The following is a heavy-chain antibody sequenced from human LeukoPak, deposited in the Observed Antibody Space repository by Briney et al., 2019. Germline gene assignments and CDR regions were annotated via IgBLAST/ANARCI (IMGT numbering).Heavy chain of an antibody. CDR2: INPSGGTT. J-gene: IGHJ4*02. CDR1: GYTFTSYY. V-gene: IGHV1-46*03. Sequence: GASVKVSCKASGYTFTSYYMHWVRQAPGQGLEWMGIINPSGGTTNSAQKFQARVTMTRDTSTSTVYMELSSLRSDDTAVYYCALDGDYIDYWGQGTLVTVSS. CDR3: ALDGDYIDY. D-gene: IGHD4-17*01.